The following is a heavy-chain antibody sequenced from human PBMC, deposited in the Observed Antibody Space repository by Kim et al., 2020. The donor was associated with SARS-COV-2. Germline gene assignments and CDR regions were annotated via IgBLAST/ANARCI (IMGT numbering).Heavy chain of an antibody. Sequence: ASVKVSCKFSGYTLTELSMHWVRQAPGKGLEWMGGFDPEDGETIYAQKFQGRVTMTEDTSTDTAYMELSSLRSEDTAVYYCATLSGSWELPPFLLLNWGQGTLVTVSS. J-gene: IGHJ4*02. CDR2: FDPEDGET. V-gene: IGHV1-24*01. CDR3: ATLSGSWELPPFLLLN. CDR1: GYTLTELS. D-gene: IGHD1-26*01.